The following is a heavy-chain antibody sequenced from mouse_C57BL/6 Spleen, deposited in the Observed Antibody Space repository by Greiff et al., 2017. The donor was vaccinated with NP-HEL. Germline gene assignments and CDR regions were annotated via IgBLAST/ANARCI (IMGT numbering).Heavy chain of an antibody. Sequence: VQLQQSGPELVKPGASVKISCKASGYAFSSSWMNWVKQRPGKGLEWIGRIYPGDGDTNYNGKFKGKATLTADKSSSTAYMQLSSLTSEDSAVYFCARSDYDGSDYWGQGTTLTVSS. CDR2: IYPGDGDT. CDR1: GYAFSSSW. CDR3: ARSDYDGSDY. J-gene: IGHJ2*01. D-gene: IGHD1-1*01. V-gene: IGHV1-82*01.